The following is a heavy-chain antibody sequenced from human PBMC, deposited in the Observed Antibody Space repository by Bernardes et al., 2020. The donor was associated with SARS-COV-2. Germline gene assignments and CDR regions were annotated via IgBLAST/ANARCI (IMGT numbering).Heavy chain of an antibody. CDR3: ARHGSRDPYYYYYGMDV. CDR2: IYYSGST. Sequence: SETLPLTCTVSGGSISSSSYYWGWIRQPPGKGLEWIGSIYYSGSTYYNPSLKSRVTISVDTSKNQFSLKLSSVTAADTAVYYCARHGSRDPYYYYYGMDVWGQGTTVTVSS. D-gene: IGHD6-13*01. V-gene: IGHV4-39*01. J-gene: IGHJ6*02. CDR1: GGSISSSSYY.